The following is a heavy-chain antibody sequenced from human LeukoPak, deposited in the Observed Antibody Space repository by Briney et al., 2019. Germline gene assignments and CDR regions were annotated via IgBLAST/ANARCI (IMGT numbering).Heavy chain of an antibody. V-gene: IGHV3-64D*09. Sequence: GGSLRLSCSASGFTFSSYAMHWVRQAPGKGLEYVSVISSNGGSTYYADPVKGRFTISRDNSKNTLYLQTISLRDEDTAVYYCVKDFGDAYNYFDFWGQGTPVTVSS. CDR3: VKDFGDAYNYFDF. CDR2: ISSNGGST. CDR1: GFTFSSYA. D-gene: IGHD5-24*01. J-gene: IGHJ4*02.